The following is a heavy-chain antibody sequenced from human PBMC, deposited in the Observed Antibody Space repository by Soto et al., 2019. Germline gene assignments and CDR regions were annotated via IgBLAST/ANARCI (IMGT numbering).Heavy chain of an antibody. CDR1: GFTFSSYS. D-gene: IGHD3-10*01. J-gene: IGHJ5*02. CDR2: ISSSSSTI. CDR3: ARDPNYGSGSYGGGWFDP. V-gene: IGHV3-48*01. Sequence: PGGSLRLSCAASGFTFSSYSMNWVRQAPGKGLEWVSYISSSSSTIYYADSVKGRFTISRDNAKNSLYLQMNSLRAEDTAVYYCARDPNYGSGSYGGGWFDPWGQGTLVTVSS.